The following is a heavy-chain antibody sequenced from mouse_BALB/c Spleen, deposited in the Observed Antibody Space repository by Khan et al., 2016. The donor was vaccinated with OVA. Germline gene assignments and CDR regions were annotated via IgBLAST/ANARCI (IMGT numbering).Heavy chain of an antibody. Sequence: EVKLLESGPGLVKPSQSLSLTCTVTGYSITSGYAWNWIRQFPGNKLEWMGYISYSGGTSYNPSLKSRISITRDTSKNQFFLQLNSVTTEDTATYYCARGNYYGYYFDYWGQAPLSQSPQ. V-gene: IGHV3-2*02. CDR1: GYSITSGYA. D-gene: IGHD1-1*01. CDR2: ISYSGGT. J-gene: IGHJ2*01. CDR3: ARGNYYGYYFDY.